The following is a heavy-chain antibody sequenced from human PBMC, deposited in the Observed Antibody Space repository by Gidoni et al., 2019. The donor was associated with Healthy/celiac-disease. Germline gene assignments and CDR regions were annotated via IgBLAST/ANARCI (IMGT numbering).Heavy chain of an antibody. CDR3: AKDAQLVLSNFDY. Sequence: EVQLVESGGGLVQPGRSLRLSCAASGFTFDDSAMNWVRQAPGKGLEWVSGIRWKSGSRGYADSGKGRFTISRDNAKNSLYLQMNSLRAEDTALYYCAKDAQLVLSNFDYWGQGTLVTVSS. V-gene: IGHV3-9*01. CDR2: IRWKSGSR. J-gene: IGHJ4*02. CDR1: GFTFDDSA. D-gene: IGHD6-13*01.